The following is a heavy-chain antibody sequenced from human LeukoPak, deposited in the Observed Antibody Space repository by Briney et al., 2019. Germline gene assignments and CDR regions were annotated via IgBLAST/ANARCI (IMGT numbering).Heavy chain of an antibody. CDR3: ARGHYDVLAASYKWTPDY. V-gene: IGHV3-21*01. CDR2: ITSGGDYI. J-gene: IGHJ4*02. CDR1: GFSFNTFN. D-gene: IGHD3-9*01. Sequence: GGSLRLSCAASGFSFNTFNMNWVRQAPGKGLEWVSSITSGGDYIYYADSVKGRFTTSRDNAKNSLSLQLNSLRVEDTAVYYCARGHYDVLAASYKWTPDYWGQGTLVTVSS.